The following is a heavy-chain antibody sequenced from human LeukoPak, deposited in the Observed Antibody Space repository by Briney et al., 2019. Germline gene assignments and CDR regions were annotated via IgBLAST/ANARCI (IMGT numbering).Heavy chain of an antibody. CDR1: GVTFSSYA. CDR3: VKGNRLLTGAYFDY. V-gene: IGHV3-64D*06. J-gene: IGHJ4*02. D-gene: IGHD2-21*02. CDR2: INNNGGGT. Sequence: PGGSLRLSCSASGVTFSSYAMHWVRQAPGKGLQYVSAINNNGGGTYYADSVKGRFTISRDNSKNTLYLHMSSLRAEDTAVYYCVKGNRLLTGAYFDYWGQGTLVTVSS.